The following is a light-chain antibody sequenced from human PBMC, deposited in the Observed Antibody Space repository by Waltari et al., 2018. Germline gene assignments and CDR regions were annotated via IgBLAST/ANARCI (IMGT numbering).Light chain of an antibody. V-gene: IGKV1-33*01. CDR1: QDITNY. J-gene: IGKJ5*01. CDR3: QQYDKPPIA. CDR2: DAS. Sequence: DVQMTQSPSSLSVSVGDRVTITCQASQDITNYLNWYQQKPGKAPKLLIYDASNLETGVPSRFSGTGSGTHFTFIISGLRSEDVATYYCQQYDKPPIAFGQGTRLDIK.